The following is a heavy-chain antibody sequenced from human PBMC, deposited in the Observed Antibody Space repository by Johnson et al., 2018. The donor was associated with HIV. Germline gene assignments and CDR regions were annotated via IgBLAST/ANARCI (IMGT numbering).Heavy chain of an antibody. D-gene: IGHD1-26*01. Sequence: QVQLVESGGGVVQPGKSLRLSCSASRFTFSNYAMNWVRQAPGKGLEWMAIISYDGSNKYYADSVKGRFTISRDNSKNTLYLQMNSLRAEDTAVYYCARDRPSGSYYVDAFDIWGQGTMVTVSS. CDR2: ISYDGSNK. CDR3: ARDRPSGSYYVDAFDI. J-gene: IGHJ3*02. V-gene: IGHV3-30-3*01. CDR1: RFTFSNYA.